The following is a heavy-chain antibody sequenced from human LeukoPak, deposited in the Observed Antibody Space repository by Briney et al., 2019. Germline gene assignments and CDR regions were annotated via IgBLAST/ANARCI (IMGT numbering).Heavy chain of an antibody. D-gene: IGHD1-26*01. J-gene: IGHJ5*02. CDR3: AKDGAVGRGNWFDP. CDR1: GFTFTNYA. Sequence: GGSLRLSCAASGFTFTNYAMTWVRQAPGKGLEWVSSISDSGTSTYYADSVKGRFTISRDNSKNTLHLQMNSLRAEDTALYYCAKDGAVGRGNWFDPWGQGTLVTVSS. V-gene: IGHV3-23*01. CDR2: ISDSGTST.